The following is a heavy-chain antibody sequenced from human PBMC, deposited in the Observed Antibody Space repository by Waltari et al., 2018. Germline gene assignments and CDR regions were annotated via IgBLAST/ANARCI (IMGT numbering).Heavy chain of an antibody. D-gene: IGHD3-10*01. J-gene: IGHJ6*02. CDR1: GYTFTDYY. Sequence: VQLVQSGAEVKKPGATVKISCKASGYTFTDYYMHWVQQAPGKGLEWMGISNPSGGSTSYAQKFQGRGTMTRDTSTSTVYMELSSLRSEDTAVYYCARAGGYYYGMDVWGQGTTVTVSS. CDR3: ARAGGYYYGMDV. V-gene: IGHV1-46*01. CDR2: SNPSGGST.